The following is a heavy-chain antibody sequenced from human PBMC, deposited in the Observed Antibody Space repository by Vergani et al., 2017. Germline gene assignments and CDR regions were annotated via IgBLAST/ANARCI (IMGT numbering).Heavy chain of an antibody. CDR1: GFTFSSYS. CDR2: ISSSSSYI. CDR3: AKSLSYDFWSGYYTEDAFDI. Sequence: EVPLVESGGGLVKPGGSLRLSCAASGFTFSSYSMNWVRQAPGTGLEWVSSISSSSSYIYYADSVKGRFTISRDNAKKSLYLQMNSLRAEETAVYYCAKSLSYDFWSGYYTEDAFDIWGQGTMVTVSS. D-gene: IGHD3-3*01. V-gene: IGHV3-21*01. J-gene: IGHJ3*02.